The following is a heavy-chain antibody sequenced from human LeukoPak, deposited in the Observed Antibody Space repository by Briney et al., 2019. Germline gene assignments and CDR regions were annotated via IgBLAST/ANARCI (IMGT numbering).Heavy chain of an antibody. CDR1: GGSISSGSYY. CDR3: AREGYYYDSSGYTRYSYYYGMDV. CDR2: IYTSGST. Sequence: SETLSLTCTVSGGSISSGSYYWSWIRQPAGKGLEWIGRIYTSGSTNYNPSLKSRVTISVDTSKNQFSLKLSSVTAADTAVYYCAREGYYYDSSGYTRYSYYYGMDVWGQGTTVTVSS. D-gene: IGHD3-22*01. J-gene: IGHJ6*02. V-gene: IGHV4-61*02.